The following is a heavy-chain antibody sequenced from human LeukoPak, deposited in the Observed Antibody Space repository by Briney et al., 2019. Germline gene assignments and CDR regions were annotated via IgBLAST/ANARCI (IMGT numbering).Heavy chain of an antibody. CDR3: TRDRVFGADDY. D-gene: IGHD3-10*01. CDR2: IHKDGSAK. Sequence: GGSLRLSCGASGFPFSGYWMSWVRQAPGKGLEWVANIHKDGSAKRYVDSVKGRFTISRDNAKSSLYLQMNSLRHEDTAVYYCTRDRVFGADDYWGQGSLVSVSS. CDR1: GFPFSGYW. V-gene: IGHV3-7*01. J-gene: IGHJ4*02.